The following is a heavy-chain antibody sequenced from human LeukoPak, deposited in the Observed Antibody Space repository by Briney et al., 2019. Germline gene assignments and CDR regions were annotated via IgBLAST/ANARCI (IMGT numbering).Heavy chain of an antibody. CDR3: ARVRHYYDSSGYYYGGRYYYYMDV. CDR1: GGSFSGYY. V-gene: IGHV4-34*01. J-gene: IGHJ6*03. CDR2: INHSGST. D-gene: IGHD3-22*01. Sequence: SETLSLTCAVSGGSFSGYYWSWIRQPPGKGLEWIGEINHSGSTNYNPSLKSRVTISVDTSKNQFSLKLSSVTAADTAVYYCARVRHYYDSSGYYYGGRYYYYMDVWGKGTTVTVSS.